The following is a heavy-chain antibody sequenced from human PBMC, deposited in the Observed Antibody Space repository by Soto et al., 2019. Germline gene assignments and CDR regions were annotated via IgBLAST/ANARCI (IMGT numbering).Heavy chain of an antibody. V-gene: IGHV4-31*01. Sequence: QVRLEESGPGLVKPSETLSLICSVSGGSVNNADYFWSWIRHHPENGLEWIGYIYYSGSTRYNPSLKTQATLSIDTSKTQFSLRLNSVTVADTAVYFCARDADYGGSRGGMDVWGRGTTVTVSS. CDR2: IYYSGST. CDR1: GGSVNNADYF. CDR3: ARDADYGGSRGGMDV. J-gene: IGHJ6*02. D-gene: IGHD4-17*01.